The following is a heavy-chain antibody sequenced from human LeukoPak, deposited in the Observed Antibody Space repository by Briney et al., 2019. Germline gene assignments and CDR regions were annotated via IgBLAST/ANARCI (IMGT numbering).Heavy chain of an antibody. Sequence: GGSLRLSCAASGFTFSDYYMSWIHQAPGKGLEWVSYISSSGSTIYYADSVKGRSTISRDNAKTSLYLQMNSLRAEDTAVYYCARASQRWLPTGVFDYWGQGTLVTVSS. D-gene: IGHD5-24*01. CDR2: ISSSGSTI. CDR1: GFTFSDYY. J-gene: IGHJ4*02. V-gene: IGHV3-11*04. CDR3: ARASQRWLPTGVFDY.